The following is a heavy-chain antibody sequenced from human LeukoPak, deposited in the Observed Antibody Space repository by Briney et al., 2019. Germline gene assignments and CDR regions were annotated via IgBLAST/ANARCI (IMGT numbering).Heavy chain of an antibody. J-gene: IGHJ4*02. CDR2: ISWNSGSI. Sequence: GGSLRLSCAASGFTFDDYAMHWVRQAPGKGLEWVSGISWNSGSIGYADSVKGRFTISRDNAKNSLYLQMNSLRAEDTALYYCAKEEGQLGYFDYWGQGTLVTVSS. V-gene: IGHV3-9*01. D-gene: IGHD6-13*01. CDR1: GFTFDDYA. CDR3: AKEEGQLGYFDY.